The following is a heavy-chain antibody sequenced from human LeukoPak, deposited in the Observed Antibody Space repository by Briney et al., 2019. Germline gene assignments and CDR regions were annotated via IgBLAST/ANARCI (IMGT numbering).Heavy chain of an antibody. CDR3: ARAAEYSSGWYLFDF. Sequence: ASETLSLTCTVSGGSISNYYWTWIPQPAGKGLEWIGRIYTSGGTNYNPSLKSRITMSVDTSTTQFSLKLSSVTAADTAMYYCARAAEYSSGWYLFDFWGQGILVTVSA. CDR1: GGSISNYY. CDR2: IYTSGGT. J-gene: IGHJ4*02. D-gene: IGHD6-19*01. V-gene: IGHV4-4*07.